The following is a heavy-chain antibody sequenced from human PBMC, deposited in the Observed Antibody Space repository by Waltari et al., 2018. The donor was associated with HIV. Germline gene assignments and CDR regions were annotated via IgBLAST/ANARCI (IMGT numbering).Heavy chain of an antibody. CDR3: ARDQASYYDSSAYAH. CDR2: MGGSGGRI. D-gene: IGHD3-10*01. Sequence: EVQVLESGGGLVQPGGSLTLSCITSGFTFRDYAMGWVRQAPGEGEGWVSAMGGSGGRISYGDFEKGRIIITRNNTNNTLYLRMRRLRDEDTARYYWARDQASYYDSSAYAHWGQGTLVTVSS. V-gene: IGHV3-23*01. CDR1: GFTFRDYA. J-gene: IGHJ4*02.